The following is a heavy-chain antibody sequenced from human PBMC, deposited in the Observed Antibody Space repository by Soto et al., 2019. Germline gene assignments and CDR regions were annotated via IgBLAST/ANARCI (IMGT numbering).Heavy chain of an antibody. Sequence: SETLSLTCTVSGGSISSGDYYWSWIRQPPGKGLEWIGYIYYSGSTYYNPSLKSRVTISVDTSKNQFSLKLSSVTAADTAVYYCARGVERRDWFDPWGQGTLVTVSS. D-gene: IGHD1-1*01. CDR3: ARGVERRDWFDP. CDR1: GGSISSGDYY. CDR2: IYYSGST. V-gene: IGHV4-30-4*01. J-gene: IGHJ5*02.